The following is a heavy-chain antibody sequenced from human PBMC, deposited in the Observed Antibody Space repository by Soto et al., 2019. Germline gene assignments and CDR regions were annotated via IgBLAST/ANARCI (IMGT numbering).Heavy chain of an antibody. CDR3: ARYAAVAGRTYYYYYGMDV. Sequence: PGGSLILSCAASGFKISSYGMHWVRQAQGKGLDWVAVIWYDGSNKYYADSVKGGFTISRDNSKNTLYLQMNSLRAEDTAVYYCARYAAVAGRTYYYYYGMDVWGQGTTVTVSS. V-gene: IGHV3-33*08. CDR2: IWYDGSNK. CDR1: GFKISSYG. J-gene: IGHJ6*02. D-gene: IGHD6-19*01.